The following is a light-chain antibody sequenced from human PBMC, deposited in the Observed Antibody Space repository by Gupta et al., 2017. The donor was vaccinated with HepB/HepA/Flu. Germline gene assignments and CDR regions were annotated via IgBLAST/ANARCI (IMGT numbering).Light chain of an antibody. Sequence: DIVLTQSPGPLSLSPGERATLSCWASQSVSSYLAWYQQKPGQPPRLLIYDASSRATGIPDRFRGGGSGTDFTLSISSLEPEDFAVYYCQQYGSSLTFGQGTRLEIK. CDR2: DAS. V-gene: IGKV3-20*01. CDR3: QQYGSSLT. CDR1: QSVSSY. J-gene: IGKJ5*01.